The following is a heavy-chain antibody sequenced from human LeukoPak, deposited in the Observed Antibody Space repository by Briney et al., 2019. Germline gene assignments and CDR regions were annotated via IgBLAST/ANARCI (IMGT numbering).Heavy chain of an antibody. CDR2: ISGNGNSI. CDR1: GFTFSNFE. Sequence: GGSLTLSCAPSGFTFSNFEMKWVRQAPGKGLVWLSYISGNGNSIYYADSVKGRFTISRDNAKNSLYLQMNSLRAEDTALYHCARVNGDYWRRYYYYMDVWGKGTTVTISS. CDR3: ARVNGDYWRRYYYYMDV. D-gene: IGHD4-17*01. J-gene: IGHJ6*03. V-gene: IGHV3-48*03.